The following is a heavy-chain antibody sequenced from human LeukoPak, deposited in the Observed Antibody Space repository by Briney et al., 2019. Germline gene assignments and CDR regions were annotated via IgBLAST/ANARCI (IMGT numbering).Heavy chain of an antibody. D-gene: IGHD3-22*01. Sequence: ASVKVSCKASGYTFTSYDINWVRQATGQGLEWMGWMNPNSGNTGYAQKFQGRVTITRNTSISTAYMELSSLRSEDTAVYYCARGAMIAQWGGDAFDIWGQGTMVTVSS. CDR1: GYTFTSYD. V-gene: IGHV1-8*03. CDR2: MNPNSGNT. CDR3: ARGAMIAQWGGDAFDI. J-gene: IGHJ3*02.